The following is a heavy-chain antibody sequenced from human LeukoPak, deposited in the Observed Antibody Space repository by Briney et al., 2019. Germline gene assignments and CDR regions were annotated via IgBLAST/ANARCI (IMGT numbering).Heavy chain of an antibody. D-gene: IGHD2/OR15-2a*01. CDR3: ARGQNKCLGH. V-gene: IGHV1-46*01. J-gene: IGHJ4*02. Sequence: ASVKVSCKASGYTFTNYFMHWVRQVPGQGLEWMGVINPTGGGTTYAQRFQGRVTMTRDTSTSTVHMELSSLRSEDTAVYYCARGQNKCLGHWGQGTLVTVSS. CDR2: INPTGGGT. CDR1: GYTFTNYF.